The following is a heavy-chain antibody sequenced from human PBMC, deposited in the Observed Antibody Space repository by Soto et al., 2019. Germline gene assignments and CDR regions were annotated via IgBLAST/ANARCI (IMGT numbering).Heavy chain of an antibody. V-gene: IGHV3-66*01. J-gene: IGHJ3*02. CDR3: ARDFSGKNDAFDI. CDR2: VYSGGST. Sequence: EVQLLESGGGLVQPGGSLTLSCAASGFTVTTNYMSWVRQPPGKGLEWVSVVYSGGSTYYADSVKGRFTVSRDNSRNTLYLQMNSLRAEDTAVYYCARDFSGKNDAFDIWGQGTVVTVSS. D-gene: IGHD3-10*01. CDR1: GFTVTTNY.